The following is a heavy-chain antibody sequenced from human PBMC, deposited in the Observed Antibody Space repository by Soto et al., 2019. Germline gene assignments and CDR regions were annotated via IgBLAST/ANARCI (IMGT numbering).Heavy chain of an antibody. CDR2: ISSSSSYI. CDR1: GFTFSSYS. V-gene: IGHV3-21*01. J-gene: IGHJ6*02. D-gene: IGHD5-12*01. CDR3: ARVGYSGYDSAYYYYGMDV. Sequence: PGGSLRLSCAASGFTFSSYSMNWVRQAPGKGLEWVSSISSSSSYIYYADSVKGRFTISRDNAKNSLYLQMNSLRAEDTAVYYCARVGYSGYDSAYYYYGMDVWGQGTTVTVSS.